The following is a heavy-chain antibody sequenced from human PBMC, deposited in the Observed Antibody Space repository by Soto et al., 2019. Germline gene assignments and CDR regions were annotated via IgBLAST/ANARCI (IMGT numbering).Heavy chain of an antibody. CDR2: IYSTGSS. CDR1: GGSVSSGDYY. D-gene: IGHD6-13*01. J-gene: IGHJ4*02. Sequence: SETLSLTCTVSGGSVSSGDYYWSWIRQPPGKGLEWIGYIYSTGSSKYNPSLKSRVTISVDTSKNQFSLKLSSVTAADTAVYYCARGVAAADCWGQGTLVTVSS. V-gene: IGHV4-61*08. CDR3: ARGVAAADC.